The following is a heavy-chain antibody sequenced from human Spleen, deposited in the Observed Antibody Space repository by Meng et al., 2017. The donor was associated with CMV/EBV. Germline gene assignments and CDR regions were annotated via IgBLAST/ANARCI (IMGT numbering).Heavy chain of an antibody. CDR1: GFTFSSFW. Sequence: GESLKISCAASGFTFSSFWVHWVRQVPGKGLVWVSRINEDGTTTNYADSVKGRFTISRDNARSTVYLQMNSLRAEDTAVYYCAKDHVAVTGIGPLFDSWGQGTLVTVSS. V-gene: IGHV3-74*01. CDR2: INEDGTTT. J-gene: IGHJ4*02. D-gene: IGHD6-19*01. CDR3: AKDHVAVTGIGPLFDS.